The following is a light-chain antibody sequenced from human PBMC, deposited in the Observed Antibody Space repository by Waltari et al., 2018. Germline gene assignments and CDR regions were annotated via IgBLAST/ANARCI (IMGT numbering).Light chain of an antibody. CDR3: QAWDSGVAGV. J-gene: IGLJ1*01. CDR2: EEV. V-gene: IGLV3-1*01. CDR1: ELEKKY. Sequence: SYDLIQSPSVSVSPGQTATITCSGDELEKKYVCWYQQKPGQSPVLVIYEEVRRPSESPQRCSGSNSGNTATLTSSGTQPMDEADYYWQAWDSGVAGVFGTGTKVTVL.